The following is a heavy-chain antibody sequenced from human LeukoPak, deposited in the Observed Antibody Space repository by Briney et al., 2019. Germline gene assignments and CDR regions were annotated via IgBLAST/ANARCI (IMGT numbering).Heavy chain of an antibody. CDR3: ARTLRSTPVYFDY. J-gene: IGHJ4*02. D-gene: IGHD4-17*01. CDR2: ISAYNGNT. CDR1: GYTFTSYG. V-gene: IGHV1-18*01. Sequence: GASVKLSCKASGYTFTSYGISWVRQAPGQGLEWMGWISAYNGNTNYAQKLQGRVTMTTDASTSTAYMELRSLRSDDTALYYCARTLRSTPVYFDYWGQGTLVTVSS.